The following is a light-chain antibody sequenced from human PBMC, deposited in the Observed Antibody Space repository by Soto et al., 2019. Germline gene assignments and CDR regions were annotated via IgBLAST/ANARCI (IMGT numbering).Light chain of an antibody. J-gene: IGKJ1*01. CDR3: QHYNSYSEA. Sequence: ESQMTQSRTTRSGSVGLRLTITCRASQTISSWLAWYQQKKGKAPKLLIYKASTLKSGVPSRFSGSGYGTEFNLTISSLQPDDFATYYCQHYNSYSEAFGQGTKVDIK. CDR1: QTISSW. V-gene: IGKV1-5*03. CDR2: KAS.